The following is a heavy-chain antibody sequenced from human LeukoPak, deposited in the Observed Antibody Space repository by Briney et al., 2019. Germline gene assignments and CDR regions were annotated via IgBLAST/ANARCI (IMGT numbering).Heavy chain of an antibody. CDR1: GGSVSSYY. J-gene: IGHJ4*02. CDR3: ANSISMDFQY. Sequence: PSETLSLTCTVSGGSVSSYYWNWIRQPAGKGLEWIGRIYNGGSTNYNPSLESRVTISIDRSKNQFSLELTSVTAADTAVYYCANSISMDFQYWGQGTLVTVSS. CDR2: IYNGGST. V-gene: IGHV4-4*07. D-gene: IGHD2/OR15-2a*01.